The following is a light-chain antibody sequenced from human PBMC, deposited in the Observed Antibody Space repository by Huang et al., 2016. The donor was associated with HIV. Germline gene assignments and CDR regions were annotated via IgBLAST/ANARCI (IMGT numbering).Light chain of an antibody. Sequence: EIVMTQSPATLSASPGERATLSCRASQSVSRNLAWHQQKPGQAPRLLIYGTSTRATGIPARFSGSGSGTEFTLTISSLQSEDFAVYYCQQYNNWPYTFGQGTKLEIK. J-gene: IGKJ2*01. CDR3: QQYNNWPYT. CDR2: GTS. CDR1: QSVSRN. V-gene: IGKV3-15*01.